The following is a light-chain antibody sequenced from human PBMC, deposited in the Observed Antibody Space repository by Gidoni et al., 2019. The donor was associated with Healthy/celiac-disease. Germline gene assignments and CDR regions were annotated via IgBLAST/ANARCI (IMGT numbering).Light chain of an antibody. CDR2: KDS. Sequence: SYELTQPPSVSVSPGQTASITCSGDALPKQYAYWYQQKPGQAPVLVIYKDSERPSGIPERFSGSSSGTTVTLTISGVQAEDEADYYCQSADSSGTYRVVFGGGTKLTVL. CDR3: QSADSSGTYRVV. V-gene: IGLV3-25*03. CDR1: ALPKQY. J-gene: IGLJ2*01.